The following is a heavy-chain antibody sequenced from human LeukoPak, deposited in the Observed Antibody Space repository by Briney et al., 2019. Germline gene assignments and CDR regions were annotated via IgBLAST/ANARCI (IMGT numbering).Heavy chain of an antibody. D-gene: IGHD3-22*01. Sequence: PGGSLRLSCAASGFTFSSYSMNWVRQAPGKGLEWVSYISSSSSTIYYADSVKGRFTISRDNAKNSLYLQMNSLRAEDTAVYYCANSRYDSSGYYGIIGYWGQGTLVTVSS. CDR2: ISSSSSTI. CDR1: GFTFSSYS. CDR3: ANSRYDSSGYYGIIGY. J-gene: IGHJ4*02. V-gene: IGHV3-48*01.